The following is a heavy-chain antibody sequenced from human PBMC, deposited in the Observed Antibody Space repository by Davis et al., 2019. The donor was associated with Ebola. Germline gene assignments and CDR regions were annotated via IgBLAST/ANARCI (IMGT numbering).Heavy chain of an antibody. J-gene: IGHJ4*02. CDR2: ICGGGGST. D-gene: IGHD5-18*01. Sequence: GESLKISCAASGFSFSSYAMSWVRQAPAKGLEWVSAICGGGGSTYYADSMKGRVTISRDNSKNTLYLQINSLRAEDTAVYYCARTTAIIDYWGQGTLVTVSS. V-gene: IGHV3-23*01. CDR1: GFSFSSYA. CDR3: ARTTAIIDY.